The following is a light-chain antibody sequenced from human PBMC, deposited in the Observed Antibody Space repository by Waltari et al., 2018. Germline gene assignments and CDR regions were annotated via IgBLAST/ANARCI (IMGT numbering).Light chain of an antibody. V-gene: IGLV2-11*01. J-gene: IGLJ3*02. CDR2: DVY. Sequence: QSALTQPRSVSGSPGQSVTISCTGASRDVGDYNYVSWYQEHPGKAPKLMIYDVYKRPSGVPDCFSGSRSGNTASLTISGLQTEDEAEYSCCSYAGNYSWVFGGGTKLTVL. CDR1: SRDVGDYNY. CDR3: CSYAGNYSWV.